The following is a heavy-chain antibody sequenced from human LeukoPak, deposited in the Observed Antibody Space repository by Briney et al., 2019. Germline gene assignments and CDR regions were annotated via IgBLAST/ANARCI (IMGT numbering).Heavy chain of an antibody. CDR1: GGSISSYY. CDR2: IYYSGST. Sequence: SETLSLTCTVSGGSISSYYWSWIRQPPGKGLEWIGYIYYSGSTNYNPSLKSRVTISVDTSKNQFSLKLSSVTAADTAVYYCARVYSSSWYPRAFDIWGQGTMVTVSS. V-gene: IGHV4-59*01. J-gene: IGHJ3*02. CDR3: ARVYSSSWYPRAFDI. D-gene: IGHD6-13*01.